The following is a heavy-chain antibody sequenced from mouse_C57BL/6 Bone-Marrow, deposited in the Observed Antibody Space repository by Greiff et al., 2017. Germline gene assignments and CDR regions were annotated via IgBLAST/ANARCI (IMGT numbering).Heavy chain of an antibody. CDR3: ASEGTVVAFDY. CDR2: IDPSDGYT. J-gene: IGHJ2*01. CDR1: GYTFTSYW. D-gene: IGHD1-1*01. Sequence: QVQLQQPGAELVMPGASVKLSCKASGYTFTSYWMHWVKQRPGQGLEWIGEIDPSDGYTNYNQKFKGKATLTVDKSSSTAYMQLSSLTSEDSAVYYCASEGTVVAFDYWCQGTTPTVAA. V-gene: IGHV1-69*01.